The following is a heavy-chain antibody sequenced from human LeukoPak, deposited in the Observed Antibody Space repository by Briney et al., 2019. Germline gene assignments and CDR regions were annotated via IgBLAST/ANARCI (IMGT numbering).Heavy chain of an antibody. CDR1: GVSISSYY. CDR2: IYYSGST. D-gene: IGHD1-26*01. J-gene: IGHJ4*02. CDR3: ARHTIVGATPYYFDY. V-gene: IGHV4-59*08. Sequence: PSETLSLTCTVSGVSISSYYWSWIRQPPGKGLEWIGYIYYSGSTKYNPSLKSRVTISVDTSKNQFSLKMSSVTAADTAVYYCARHTIVGATPYYFDYWGQGTLVTVSS.